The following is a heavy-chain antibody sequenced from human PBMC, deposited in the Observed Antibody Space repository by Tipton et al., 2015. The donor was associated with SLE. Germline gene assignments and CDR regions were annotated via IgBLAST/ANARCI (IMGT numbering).Heavy chain of an antibody. J-gene: IGHJ4*02. D-gene: IGHD5-12*01. CDR1: GGSISYNY. Sequence: GLVKPSETLSLTCTVSGGSISYNYWNWIRQPPGKGLEWIGYVFYSGSTNYNPSLKSRVTMSVDTSKNQFSLTLNSVTAADTAVYYCARAEYSAYDVPQFDLWGQGSLVTVSS. V-gene: IGHV4-59*01. CDR3: ARAEYSAYDVPQFDL. CDR2: VFYSGST.